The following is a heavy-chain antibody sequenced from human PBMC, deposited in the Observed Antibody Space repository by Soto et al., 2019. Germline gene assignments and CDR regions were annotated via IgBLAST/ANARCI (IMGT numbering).Heavy chain of an antibody. D-gene: IGHD3-10*01. V-gene: IGHV3-23*01. CDR1: GFTFSSYA. Sequence: EVQLLESGGGLVQPGGSLRLSCAASGFTFSSYAMSWIRQAPGKGLEWVSAISGSGGSTYYADSVKGRFTISRDNCKNTLYLQMNSLRAEDTAVYYCSILWFGESYRGPNWFDSWGQGTLVTVSS. CDR2: ISGSGGST. CDR3: SILWFGESYRGPNWFDS. J-gene: IGHJ5*01.